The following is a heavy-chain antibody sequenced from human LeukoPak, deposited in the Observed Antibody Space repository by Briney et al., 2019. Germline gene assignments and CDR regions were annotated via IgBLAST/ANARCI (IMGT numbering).Heavy chain of an antibody. CDR2: ISGHCGST. J-gene: IGHJ4*02. Sequence: GGSLRLSCAASGFAFDDYSMHWVRQAPGTGLEWVCLISGHCGSTYYADSVKGRFTISRDNSKNSLYLQKNSLRTEDTALYYCAKDIRGDGYNSRFDYWGQGTLATVSP. CDR3: AKDIRGDGYNSRFDY. D-gene: IGHD5-24*01. V-gene: IGHV3-43*02. CDR1: GFAFDDYS.